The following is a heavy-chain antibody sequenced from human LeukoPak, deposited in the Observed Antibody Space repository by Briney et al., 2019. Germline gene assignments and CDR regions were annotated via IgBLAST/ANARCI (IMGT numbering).Heavy chain of an antibody. J-gene: IGHJ4*02. D-gene: IGHD1-26*01. CDR3: ARYSGSYSFEY. CDR1: GFTFSSYW. Sequence: PGGSLRLSCAASGFTFSSYWMSWVRQAPGKGLEWVANIKQDGSEKYYVDSVKGRFTISRDNNRNSLYLQMNSLRAEDTAMYYCARYSGSYSFEYWGQGTLVTVSS. CDR2: IKQDGSEK. V-gene: IGHV3-7*01.